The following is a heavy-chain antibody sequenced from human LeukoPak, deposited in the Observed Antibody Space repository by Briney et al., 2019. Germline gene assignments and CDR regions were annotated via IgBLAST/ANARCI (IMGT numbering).Heavy chain of an antibody. V-gene: IGHV1-2*02. D-gene: IGHD2-21*02. CDR3: ASSGDCCNWFDP. CDR2: INPNSGGT. Sequence: ASVKLFCKASGYTFTGYYMHWVRQAPGQGREWMGWINPNSGGTNYAQKFQGRVTMTRDTSISTAHMELSRLRSDDTAVYYCASSGDCCNWFDPWGQGTLVTVSS. CDR1: GYTFTGYY. J-gene: IGHJ5*02.